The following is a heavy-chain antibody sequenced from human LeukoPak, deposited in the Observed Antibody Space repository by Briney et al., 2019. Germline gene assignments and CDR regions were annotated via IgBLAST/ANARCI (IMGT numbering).Heavy chain of an antibody. V-gene: IGHV3-30*01. CDR2: ISYDGNNK. CDR1: EFTCSRNV. J-gene: IGHJ6*03. CDR3: AKGGIPTGPYYYFYYMDV. Sequence: VSPLRLSCAASEFTCSRNVIHSVRQAPHRSLKWVALISYDGNNKFYADSVKGRFTISRDNSRNTLFLQMNSLRGEDAAVYSCAKGGIPTGPYYYFYYMDVWGKGTAVTVSS. D-gene: IGHD3-10*01.